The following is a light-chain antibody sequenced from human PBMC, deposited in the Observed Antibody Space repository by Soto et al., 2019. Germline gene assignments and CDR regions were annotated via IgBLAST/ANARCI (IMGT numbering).Light chain of an antibody. CDR1: QSVDTY. J-gene: IGKJ5*01. CDR2: DAS. CDR3: QQRSDWPLIT. V-gene: IGKV3-11*01. Sequence: EIVLTQSPATLSLSPGERATISCRASQSVDTYLAWYQQKPGQAPRLLIYDASTRATGIPARFSGSGSGTDFTLTISSLEPEDCALYFCQQRSDWPLITFGQGTRLEIK.